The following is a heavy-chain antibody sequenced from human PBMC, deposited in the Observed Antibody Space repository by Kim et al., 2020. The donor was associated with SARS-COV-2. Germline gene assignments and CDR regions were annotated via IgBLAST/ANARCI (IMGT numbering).Heavy chain of an antibody. CDR2: K. J-gene: IGHJ6*02. V-gene: IGHV3-33*01. Sequence: KNNADAVTGPFTVPRDKSTNPLYQQMNSVRAEDTAVYYCARVVSYYYGMDVWGQGTTVTVSS. CDR3: ARVVSYYYGMDV. D-gene: IGHD2-2*01.